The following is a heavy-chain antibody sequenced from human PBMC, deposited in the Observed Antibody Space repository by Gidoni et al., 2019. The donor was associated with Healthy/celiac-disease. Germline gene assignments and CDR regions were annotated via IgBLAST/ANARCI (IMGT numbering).Heavy chain of an antibody. CDR3: ARDDSEAAAGFDY. CDR2: IYYSGST. Sequence: QVQLQESGPGLVKPSETLSLTCTVSGGSISSYYWSWIRQPPGKGLEWIGYIYYSGSTNYNPSLKGRVTISVDTSKNQFSLKLSSVTAADTAVYYCARDDSEAAAGFDYWGQGTLVTVSS. V-gene: IGHV4-59*01. J-gene: IGHJ4*02. D-gene: IGHD6-13*01. CDR1: GGSISSYY.